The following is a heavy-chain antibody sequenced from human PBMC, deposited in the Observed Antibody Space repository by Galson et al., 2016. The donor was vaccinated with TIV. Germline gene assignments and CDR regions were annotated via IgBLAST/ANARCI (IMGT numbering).Heavy chain of an antibody. D-gene: IGHD2-15*01. J-gene: IGHJ4*02. CDR1: GFTFNSYA. V-gene: IGHV3-30-3*01. CDR3: ARDKASGIGVVADY. CDR2: ISYDGSN. Sequence: SLRLSCAASGFTFNSYAMNWVRQAPGKGLEWVAVISYDGSNNADSVKGRVTISRDKAKNTLYLQMNSLRGEDTAVYYCARDKASGIGVVADYWGQGTLVTVSS.